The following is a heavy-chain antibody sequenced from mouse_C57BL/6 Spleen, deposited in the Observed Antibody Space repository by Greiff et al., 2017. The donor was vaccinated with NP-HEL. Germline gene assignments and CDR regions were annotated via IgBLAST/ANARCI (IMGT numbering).Heavy chain of an antibody. CDR3: ARKHLDY. Sequence: VQLKQPGAELVMPGASVKLSCKASGYTFTSYWMHWVKQRPGQGLEWIGEIDPSDSYTNYNQKFKGKSTLTVDKSSSTAYMQLSSLTSEDSAVYYCARKHLDYWGQGTTLTVSS. CDR2: IDPSDSYT. V-gene: IGHV1-69*01. CDR1: GYTFTSYW. J-gene: IGHJ2*01.